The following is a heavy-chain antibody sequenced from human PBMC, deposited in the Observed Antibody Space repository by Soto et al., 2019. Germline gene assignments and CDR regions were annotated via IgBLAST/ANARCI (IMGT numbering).Heavy chain of an antibody. CDR2: ISGSGGST. V-gene: IGHV3-23*01. J-gene: IGHJ4*02. CDR3: AKLWDIVVVPAVHDY. CDR1: GFTFSSYA. Sequence: GGSLRLSCAASGFTFSSYAMSWVRQAPGKGLEWVSAISGSGGSTYYADSVKGRFTISRDNSKNTLYLQMNSLRAEDTAVYYCAKLWDIVVVPAVHDYWGQGTLVTVSS. D-gene: IGHD2-2*01.